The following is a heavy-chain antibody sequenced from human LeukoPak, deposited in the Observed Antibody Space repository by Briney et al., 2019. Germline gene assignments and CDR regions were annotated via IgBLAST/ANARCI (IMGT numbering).Heavy chain of an antibody. J-gene: IGHJ4*02. CDR3: AKDLGVAGDYYFDY. V-gene: IGHV3-30*04. D-gene: IGHD6-19*01. Sequence: GGSLRLSCAASGFTFSSYAMHWVRQAPGKGLEWVAVISYDGSNKYYADSVKGRFTISRDNSKNTLYLQMNSLRAEDTAVYYCAKDLGVAGDYYFDYWGQGTLVTVSS. CDR2: ISYDGSNK. CDR1: GFTFSSYA.